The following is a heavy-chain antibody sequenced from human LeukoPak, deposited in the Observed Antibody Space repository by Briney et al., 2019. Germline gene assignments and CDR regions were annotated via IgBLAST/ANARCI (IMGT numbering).Heavy chain of an antibody. D-gene: IGHD1-26*01. Sequence: GGSLRLSCAPSGFTFGSYALSWVRQAPGKGLEWVSAIRGNGDSTFYADSVKGRFTISRDNSNNALHLQMNSLRVEDTAVYYCAKSTPCGSSRCYPYSNYWGQGTLVTVSS. CDR2: IRGNGDST. V-gene: IGHV3-23*01. CDR1: GFTFGSYA. J-gene: IGHJ4*02. CDR3: AKSTPCGSSRCYPYSNY.